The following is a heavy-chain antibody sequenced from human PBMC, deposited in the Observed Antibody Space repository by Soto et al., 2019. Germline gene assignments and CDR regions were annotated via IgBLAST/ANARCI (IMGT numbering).Heavy chain of an antibody. Sequence: EVQLVESGGGLIXPGXXXXXXXAVSGFTXXXXYMSWVRQAPGXGXXGVSVIYSGGYTAYGDSVKGRFTISRDNSKNTLYLXXXXXXXHATAVYYCATHPGGGGYWGQGTLVTVSS. CDR1: GFTXXXXY. J-gene: IGHJ4*02. V-gene: IGHV3-53*01. CDR3: ATHPGGGGY. D-gene: IGHD3-10*01. CDR2: IYSGGYT.